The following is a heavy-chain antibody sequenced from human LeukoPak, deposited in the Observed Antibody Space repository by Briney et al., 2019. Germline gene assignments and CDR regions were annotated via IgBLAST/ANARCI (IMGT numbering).Heavy chain of an antibody. Sequence: QPGGSLRLSCAASGFTFSSYGMHGVRQAQGKGLEWVAVIWYDGSNKYYADSVKGRFTISRDNSKNTLYLQMNSLRAEDTAVYYCASNSDTYYYGMDVWGQGTTVTVSS. V-gene: IGHV3-33*01. CDR1: GFTFSSYG. CDR2: IWYDGSNK. J-gene: IGHJ6*02. CDR3: ASNSDTYYYGMDV.